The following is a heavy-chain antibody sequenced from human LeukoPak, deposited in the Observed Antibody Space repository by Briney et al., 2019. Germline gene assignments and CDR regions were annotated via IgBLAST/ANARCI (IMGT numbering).Heavy chain of an antibody. D-gene: IGHD3-22*01. J-gene: IGHJ3*02. CDR1: GFTFDDYG. V-gene: IGHV3-20*04. CDR2: LNWNGGSS. CDR3: VRRMIVDAFDI. Sequence: GGSLRLSCVASGFTFDDYGMSWVCQAPGKGLEWVSSLNWNGGSSAYADSVKGRFTSSRANAKNPLFLHMNSLRAEDTALYYCVRRMIVDAFDIWGQGTMVTVSS.